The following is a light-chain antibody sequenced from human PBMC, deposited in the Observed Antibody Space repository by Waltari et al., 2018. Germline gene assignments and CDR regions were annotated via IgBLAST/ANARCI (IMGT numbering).Light chain of an antibody. CDR1: PSVLYSSYNKNY. V-gene: IGKV4-1*01. Sequence: DIVMTQSPDSLAVSLGERATINCKSSPSVLYSSYNKNYIAWYQQRPGQPPKLLIYWASTRESGVPDRFSGSGSGTYFTLTISSLQAEDVAVYFCQQYFSIPPTFGQGTKVEIK. J-gene: IGKJ1*01. CDR3: QQYFSIPPT. CDR2: WAS.